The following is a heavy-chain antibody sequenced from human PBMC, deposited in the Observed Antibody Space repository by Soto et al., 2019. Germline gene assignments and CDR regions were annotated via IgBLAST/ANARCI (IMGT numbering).Heavy chain of an antibody. CDR2: ISSNGGST. CDR3: ARAYCSGGSCYSHGYYYYYYYMDV. Sequence: EVQLVESGGGLVQPGGSLRLSCAASGFTFSSYAMHWVRQAPGKGLEYVSAISSNGGSTYYANSVKGRFTISRDNSKNTLYLQMGSLRAEDMAVYYCARAYCSGGSCYSHGYYYYYYYMDVWGKGTTFTVSS. J-gene: IGHJ6*03. V-gene: IGHV3-64*01. D-gene: IGHD2-15*01. CDR1: GFTFSSYA.